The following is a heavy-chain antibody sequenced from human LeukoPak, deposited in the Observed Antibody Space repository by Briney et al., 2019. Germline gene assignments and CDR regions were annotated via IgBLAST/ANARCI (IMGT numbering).Heavy chain of an antibody. CDR3: ARGAHKRDDYGGFFDY. J-gene: IGHJ4*02. CDR2: ISSDGNKK. D-gene: IGHD4-23*01. V-gene: IGHV3-30*04. CDR1: GFIFSNYA. Sequence: GGSLRLSCAASGFIFSNYAMHWVRQAPGKGLEWVAVISSDGNKKDHADSVKGRFTISRDNSKNTVYLQMNSLRVEDTAVYYCARGAHKRDDYGGFFDYWGQGTLVTVSS.